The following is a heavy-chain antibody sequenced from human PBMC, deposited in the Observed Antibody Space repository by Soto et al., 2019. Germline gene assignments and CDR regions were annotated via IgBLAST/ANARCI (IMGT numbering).Heavy chain of an antibody. J-gene: IGHJ4*02. CDR3: ARGGLRFLEWLLPN. CDR1: GGSFSGYY. CDR2: IYYSGST. Sequence: SETLSLTCAVYGGSFSGYYWSWIRQPPGKGLEWIGYIYYSGSTNYSPSLKSRVTISVDTSKNQFSLKLSSVTAADTVVYYCARGGLRFLEWLLPNWGQGTLVTVSS. V-gene: IGHV4-59*01. D-gene: IGHD3-3*01.